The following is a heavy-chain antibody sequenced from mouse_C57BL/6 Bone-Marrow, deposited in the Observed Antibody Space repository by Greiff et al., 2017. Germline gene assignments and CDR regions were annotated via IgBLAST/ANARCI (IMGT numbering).Heavy chain of an antibody. J-gene: IGHJ2*01. CDR3: ARNGLGPYYFDY. Sequence: VQLQQPGAELVMPGASVKLSCKASGYTFTSYWMHWVKQRPGQGLEWIGEIDPSDSYTNYNQKFKGKSTLTVDKPSSTAYMQLSSLTSEDSAVYYCARNGLGPYYFDYWGQGTTLTVSS. D-gene: IGHD4-1*01. V-gene: IGHV1-69*01. CDR1: GYTFTSYW. CDR2: IDPSDSYT.